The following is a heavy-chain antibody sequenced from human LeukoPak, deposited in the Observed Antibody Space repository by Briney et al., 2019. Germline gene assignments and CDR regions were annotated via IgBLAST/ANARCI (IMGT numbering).Heavy chain of an antibody. Sequence: SVKVSCKASGGTFSSYAISWVRQAPGPGLEWMGGIIPIFGTANYAQKFQGRVTITTDESTSTAYMELSSLRSEDTAVYYCARDRDGSGSYGYWGQGTLVTVSS. V-gene: IGHV1-69*05. CDR3: ARDRDGSGSYGY. CDR2: IIPIFGTA. D-gene: IGHD3-10*01. CDR1: GGTFSSYA. J-gene: IGHJ4*02.